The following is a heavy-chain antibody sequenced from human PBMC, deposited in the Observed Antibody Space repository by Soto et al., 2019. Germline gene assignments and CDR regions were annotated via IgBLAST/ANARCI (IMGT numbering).Heavy chain of an antibody. J-gene: IGHJ6*02. CDR3: ARPTQSCSGGSCYSHYYYGMDV. CDR2: IYPGDSDT. Sequence: GESLKISCKGSGYSFTSYWIGWVRQMPGKGLEWMGIIYPGDSDTRYSPSFQGQVAISADKSISTAYLQWSSLKASDTAMYYCARPTQSCSGGSCYSHYYYGMDVWGQGTTVTVSS. CDR1: GYSFTSYW. D-gene: IGHD2-15*01. V-gene: IGHV5-51*01.